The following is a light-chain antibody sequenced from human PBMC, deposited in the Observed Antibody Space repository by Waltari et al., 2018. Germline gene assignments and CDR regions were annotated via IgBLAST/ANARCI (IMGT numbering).Light chain of an antibody. CDR3: AAWDDSLNGFYV. V-gene: IGLV1-44*01. Sequence: QSVLTQPPSASGPPGQRVTISCSGSPSNIGGNTVTLLQHLPGTAPKLLIHSNHQRPSGVPDLFSGSKSGTSASLAISGLQSEDEADYYCAAWDDSLNGFYVFGTGTKVTVL. J-gene: IGLJ1*01. CDR2: SNH. CDR1: PSNIGGNT.